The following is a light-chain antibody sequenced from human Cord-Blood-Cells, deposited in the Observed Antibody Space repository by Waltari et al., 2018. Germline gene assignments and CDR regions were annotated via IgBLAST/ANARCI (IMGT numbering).Light chain of an antibody. J-gene: IGKJ3*01. CDR1: QSVLYSSNNKNY. V-gene: IGKV4-1*01. CDR2: WAS. CDR3: QQYYSTPT. Sequence: DIVMTQSPDSLAVYLGERAAINSKSTQSVLYSSNNKNYLAGYQQKPGQPPKLLIYWASTRESGVPDRFSGSGSGTDFTLTISSLQAEDVAVYYCQQYYSTPTFGPGTKVDIK.